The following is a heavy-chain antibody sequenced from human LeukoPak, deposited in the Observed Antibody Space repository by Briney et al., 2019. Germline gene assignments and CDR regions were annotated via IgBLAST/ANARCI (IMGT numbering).Heavy chain of an antibody. V-gene: IGHV1-2*02. Sequence: ASVTVSFKASGYTFTGYYMHWVRQAPGQGLAWMGWINPNSGGTNYAQKFQGRVTMTRDTSISTAYMELSRLRSDDTAVYYCARRGYEDWFDPWGQGTLVTVSS. CDR1: GYTFTGYY. J-gene: IGHJ5*02. CDR3: ARRGYEDWFDP. CDR2: INPNSGGT. D-gene: IGHD5-18*01.